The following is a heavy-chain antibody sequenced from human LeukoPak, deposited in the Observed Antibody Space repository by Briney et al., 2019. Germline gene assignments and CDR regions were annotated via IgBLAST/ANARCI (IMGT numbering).Heavy chain of an antibody. V-gene: IGHV1-46*01. CDR2: INPSGGST. J-gene: IGHJ4*02. D-gene: IGHD3-16*02. Sequence: ASVKLSCKASGYTFTSYYMHWVRQAPGQGLEWMGIINPSGGSTSYAQKFQGRVTMTRDTSTSTVYMELSSLRSEDTAVYYCATHRSDYVWGSYRFAFDYWGQGTLVTVSS. CDR3: ATHRSDYVWGSYRFAFDY. CDR1: GYTFTSYY.